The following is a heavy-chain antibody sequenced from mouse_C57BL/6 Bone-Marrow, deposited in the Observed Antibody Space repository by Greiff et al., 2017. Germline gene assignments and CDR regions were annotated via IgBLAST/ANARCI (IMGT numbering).Heavy chain of an antibody. Sequence: QVQLQQPGAELVRPGSSVKLSCKASGYTFTSYWMDWVKQRPGQGLEWIGNIYPSDSETHYNQKFKDQATLTVDKYSSPAYMQLGSLTSEDSAVYYCARDRYYGSSYRFAYWGQGTLVTVSA. CDR3: ARDRYYGSSYRFAY. CDR2: IYPSDSET. CDR1: GYTFTSYW. J-gene: IGHJ3*01. V-gene: IGHV1-61*01. D-gene: IGHD1-1*01.